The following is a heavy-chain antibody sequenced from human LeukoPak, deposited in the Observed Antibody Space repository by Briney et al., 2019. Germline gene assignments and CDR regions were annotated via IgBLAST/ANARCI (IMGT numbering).Heavy chain of an antibody. V-gene: IGHV4-59*08. J-gene: IGHJ6*02. CDR3: ARQSGVSSDNYFGMDV. CDR1: GGSISNYY. CDR2: IYYSGST. D-gene: IGHD1-26*01. Sequence: SETLSLTCTVSGGSISNYYWSWIRQPPGKGLEWIAYIYYSGSTKYNPSLKSRVTISVDTSKNQFSLKLSSVTAADTAVFYCARQSGVSSDNYFGMDVWGQGTTVTVSS.